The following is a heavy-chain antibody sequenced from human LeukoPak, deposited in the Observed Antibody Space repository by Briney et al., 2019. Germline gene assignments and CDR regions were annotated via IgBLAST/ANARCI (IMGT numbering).Heavy chain of an antibody. CDR3: ARDRGSGWGFDY. J-gene: IGHJ4*02. CDR2: ICSGGST. D-gene: IGHD6-19*01. V-gene: IGHV3-66*01. CDR1: GFTVSSNS. Sequence: GGSLRLSCAASGFTVSSNSVSWVRQAPGKGLEWVSIICSGGSTDYGESVKGRFTISTDNSKNTVYLQMNSMRAEDTAVYYCARDRGSGWGFDYWGLGILVTVS.